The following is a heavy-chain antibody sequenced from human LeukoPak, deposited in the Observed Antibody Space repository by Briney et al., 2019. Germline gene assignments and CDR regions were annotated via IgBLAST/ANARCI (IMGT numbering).Heavy chain of an antibody. D-gene: IGHD3-22*01. CDR1: GYSFTGSY. J-gene: IGHJ4*02. CDR3: ARGGDDSGLYFAY. CDR2: INPQTGVT. V-gene: IGHV1-2*02. Sequence: ASVKVSCKASGYSFTGSYIHWVRQAPGQGLEWMAWINPQTGVTNYAQKFKGRITTTRDLSITTAYMEVTTLRSDDTAVYYCARGGDDSGLYFAYWGQGTLVTVSS.